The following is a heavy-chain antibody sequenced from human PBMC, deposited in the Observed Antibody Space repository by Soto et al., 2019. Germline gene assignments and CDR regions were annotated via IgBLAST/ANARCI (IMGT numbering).Heavy chain of an antibody. V-gene: IGHV3-66*03. CDR3: ARAGSQQLVRLGDP. J-gene: IGHJ5*02. CDR1: GFTVSSNY. D-gene: IGHD6-13*01. Sequence: EVQLVESGGGLIQPGGSLRLSCAASGFTVSSNYMSWVRQAPGKGLEWVSGIYSCGSTYYADSVKGRFTISRYNAKNPLYLQMTSLRAAVTAVDYCARAGSQQLVRLGDPWGKGTLCTVSA. CDR2: IYSCGST.